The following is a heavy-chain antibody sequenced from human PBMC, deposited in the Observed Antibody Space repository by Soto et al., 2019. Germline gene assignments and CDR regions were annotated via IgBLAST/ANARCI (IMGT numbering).Heavy chain of an antibody. CDR3: ARSHYFGSGTYACDV. CDR2: INSGGSTT. J-gene: IGHJ3*01. Sequence: GGSLRLSCAASGFTFSTHWMHWVRHAPGKGLVWVSRINSGGSTTNYADSVKGRFTISRDNAKNTLYLQMNSLRAEDTAVYFCARSHYFGSGTYACDVWGQGTLVTVSS. CDR1: GFTFSTHW. D-gene: IGHD3-10*01. V-gene: IGHV3-74*01.